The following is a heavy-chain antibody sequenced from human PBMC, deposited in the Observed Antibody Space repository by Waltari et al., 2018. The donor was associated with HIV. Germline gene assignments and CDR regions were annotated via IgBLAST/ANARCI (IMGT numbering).Heavy chain of an antibody. CDR1: GGSIRSYF. D-gene: IGHD3-16*01. CDR2: ISTSGST. V-gene: IGHV4-4*07. J-gene: IGHJ5*02. CDR3: ARDDRVWGGGRNWFDP. Sequence: QVQLQESGPGLVKPSETLSLACTVSGGSIRSYFWTWIRQLAGKGLEWIGRISTSGSTTFTPNLKRRVTNSVTTSKNQFALKPSSVPAADPAVYSCARDDRVWGGGRNWFDPWGQGTLVTVSS.